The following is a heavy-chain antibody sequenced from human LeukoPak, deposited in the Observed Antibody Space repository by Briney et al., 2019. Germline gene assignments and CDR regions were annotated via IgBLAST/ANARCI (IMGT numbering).Heavy chain of an antibody. V-gene: IGHV3-48*03. Sequence: AGGSLRLSCAASGFTFSSYEMNWVRQAPGKLLEWVSYISSSGSTIYYADSVKGRFTISRDNAKNSLYLQMNSLIAEDTAVYYCARDQGEWGYTYGRRGGFYYYYMDVWGKGATVTISS. CDR3: ARDQGEWGYTYGRRGGFYYYYMDV. CDR2: ISSSGSTI. J-gene: IGHJ6*03. D-gene: IGHD5-18*01. CDR1: GFTFSSYE.